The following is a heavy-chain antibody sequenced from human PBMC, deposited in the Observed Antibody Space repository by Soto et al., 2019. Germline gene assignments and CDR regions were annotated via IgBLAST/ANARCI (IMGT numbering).Heavy chain of an antibody. D-gene: IGHD5-18*01. Sequence: GGSLRLSCAASGFAFNAYTMNWVRQAPGKGLEWASSISSGGDYIYYADSVKGRFTISRDNAKNSLYLQMNSLRAEDTALYYCARFARGDTSDGMDVWGQGTTVTVSS. CDR2: ISSGGDYI. CDR3: ARFARGDTSDGMDV. V-gene: IGHV3-21*01. J-gene: IGHJ6*02. CDR1: GFAFNAYT.